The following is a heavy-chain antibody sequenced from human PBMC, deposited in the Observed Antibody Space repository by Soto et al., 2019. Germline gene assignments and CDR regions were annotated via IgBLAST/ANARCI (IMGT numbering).Heavy chain of an antibody. D-gene: IGHD1-1*01. CDR1: GYTFTSYG. CDR3: ARDASRAYNWIDDVWFDP. J-gene: IGHJ5*02. V-gene: IGHV1-18*01. Sequence: QVPLVQSGAEVKKPGASVKVSCKASGYTFTSYGIIWVRQAPGQGLEWMGWISAYNGNTNYAQKLQGRVTMTTDTCTSTAYMELRSLRADDTAVYYCARDASRAYNWIDDVWFDPWGQGTLVTVSS. CDR2: ISAYNGNT.